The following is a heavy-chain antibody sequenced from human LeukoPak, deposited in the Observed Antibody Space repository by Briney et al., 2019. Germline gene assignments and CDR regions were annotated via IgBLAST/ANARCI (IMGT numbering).Heavy chain of an antibody. V-gene: IGHV4-39*02. CDR1: GGSITTNNYY. Sequence: PSETLSLTCTVSGGSITTNNYYWGWIRQPPGKGLEWIGMISYSGSTYYNPSLKSRVTISRETSKNQFSLKLSSVTAADTAVYYCAREPAYYDSSGYYRGYFQHWGQGPLVTVSS. J-gene: IGHJ1*01. CDR3: AREPAYYDSSGYYRGYFQH. CDR2: ISYSGST. D-gene: IGHD3-22*01.